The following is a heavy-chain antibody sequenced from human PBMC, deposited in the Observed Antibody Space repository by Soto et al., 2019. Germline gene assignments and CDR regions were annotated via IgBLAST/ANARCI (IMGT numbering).Heavy chain of an antibody. D-gene: IGHD2-8*01. Sequence: PGGSLRLSCAASGFTFSSYGMHWVRQAPGKGLEWVAVISYDGSNKYYADSVKGRFTISRDNSKNALYLQMNSLRAEDTAVYYCAKDTGYCTNGVCQLRYYFDHWGQGTLVTVSS. J-gene: IGHJ4*02. V-gene: IGHV3-30*18. CDR3: AKDTGYCTNGVCQLRYYFDH. CDR1: GFTFSSYG. CDR2: ISYDGSNK.